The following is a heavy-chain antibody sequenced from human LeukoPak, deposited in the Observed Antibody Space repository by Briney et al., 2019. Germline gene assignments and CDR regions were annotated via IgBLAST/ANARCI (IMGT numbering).Heavy chain of an antibody. CDR1: GDSVNSGAYY. CDR2: IYPLETT. V-gene: IGHV4-61*02. D-gene: IGHD6-19*01. J-gene: IGHJ3*02. Sequence: KSSETLSLTCTVSGDSVNSGAYYWSWLRQPAGKEPERIGRIYPLETTNYNPSLKSRVAISVDTSKNQFSLKLSSVTAADTAVYYCAREIVAGLGVSFDIWGQGTMVTVSS. CDR3: AREIVAGLGVSFDI.